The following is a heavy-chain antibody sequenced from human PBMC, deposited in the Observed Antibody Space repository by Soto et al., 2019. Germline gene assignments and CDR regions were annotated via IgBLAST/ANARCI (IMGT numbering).Heavy chain of an antibody. CDR1: GFTFSSYA. Sequence: GGSLRLSCAASGFTFSSYAMHWVRQAPGKGLEWVAVISYDGSNKYYADSVKGRFTISRDNSKNTLYLQMNSLRAEDTAVYYCARDREIYYDILTGYPYYYYGMDVWGQGTTVTVSS. CDR2: ISYDGSNK. D-gene: IGHD3-9*01. J-gene: IGHJ6*02. V-gene: IGHV3-30-3*01. CDR3: ARDREIYYDILTGYPYYYYGMDV.